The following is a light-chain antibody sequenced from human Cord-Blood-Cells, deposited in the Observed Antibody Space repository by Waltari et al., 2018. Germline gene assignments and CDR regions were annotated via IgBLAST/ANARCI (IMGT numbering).Light chain of an antibody. CDR2: AAS. CDR3: QQYYSFPFT. V-gene: IGKV1D-8*01. CDR1: QGISSY. Sequence: VIWMTQSPSLLSASTGDRVTISCQMSQGISSYLAWYQQKPGKAPELLIYAASTLQSGVPSRFSGSGSGTDFTLTISCLQSEDFVTYYCQQYYSFPFTFGPGTKVDIK. J-gene: IGKJ3*01.